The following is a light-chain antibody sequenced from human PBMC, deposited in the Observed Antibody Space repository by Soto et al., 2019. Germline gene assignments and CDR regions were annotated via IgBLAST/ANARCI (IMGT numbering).Light chain of an antibody. J-gene: IGKJ2*01. Sequence: EIVLTQSPGTLSLSPGERATLSCRASQSVSHSYLAWYQQKPGQAPRLLTYGASNRATGIPDRFSGSGSGTDFTLTIRRMEPEDFAMYYCQQYGDSPQTFGQGTKLEIK. CDR3: QQYGDSPQT. CDR2: GAS. V-gene: IGKV3-20*01. CDR1: QSVSHSY.